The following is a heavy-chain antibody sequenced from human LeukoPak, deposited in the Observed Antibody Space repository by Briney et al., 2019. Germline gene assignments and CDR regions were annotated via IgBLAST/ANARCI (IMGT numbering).Heavy chain of an antibody. V-gene: IGHV3-66*02. CDR2: IYSDGST. D-gene: IGHD2/OR15-2a*01. J-gene: IGHJ4*02. CDR1: GFTFTSYT. CDR3: AKGQEYAGFPTDFDY. Sequence: GGSLRLSCAASGFTFTSYTMNWVRQAPGKGLEWVSVIYSDGSTYYSDSVKGRFTISRDNSKNTLYLQMNSLRAEDTAVYYCAKGQEYAGFPTDFDYWGQGTLVTVSS.